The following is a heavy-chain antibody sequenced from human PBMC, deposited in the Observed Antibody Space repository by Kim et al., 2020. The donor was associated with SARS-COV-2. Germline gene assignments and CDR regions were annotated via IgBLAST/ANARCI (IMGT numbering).Heavy chain of an antibody. D-gene: IGHD6-19*01. CDR1: GYTFTSYA. CDR2: INTNTGNP. CDR3: ARELHLHRQWLVPIGY. V-gene: IGHV7-4-1*02. Sequence: ASVKVSCKASGYTFTSYAMNWVRQAPGQGLEWMGWINTNTGNPTYAQGFTGRFVFSLDTSVSTAYLQISSLKAEDTAVYYCARELHLHRQWLVPIGYWGQGTLVTVSS. J-gene: IGHJ4*02.